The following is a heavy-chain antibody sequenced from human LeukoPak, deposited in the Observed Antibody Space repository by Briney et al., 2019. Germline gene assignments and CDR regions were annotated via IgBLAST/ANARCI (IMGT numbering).Heavy chain of an antibody. CDR3: ARDSETETGWYYYGMDV. Sequence: GGSLRLSCAASGFTFSNFAMSWVRQVPGKGLEWVSTISASIGYTYYADSVKGRFTITRDNSKNTVYLQMNSLRAEDTAVYYCARDSETETGWYYYGMDVWGQGTTVTVSS. J-gene: IGHJ6*02. D-gene: IGHD1-1*01. CDR1: GFTFSNFA. V-gene: IGHV3-23*01. CDR2: ISASIGYT.